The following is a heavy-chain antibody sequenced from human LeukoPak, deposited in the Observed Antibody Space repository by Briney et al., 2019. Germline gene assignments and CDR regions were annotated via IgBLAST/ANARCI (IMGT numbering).Heavy chain of an antibody. CDR1: GYSFTSYD. V-gene: IGHV1-8*01. CDR2: INPNSGHA. D-gene: IGHD3-16*02. Sequence: ASVKVSCKASGYSFTSYDINWVRQAAGQGLEWMGWINPNSGHAGLARKFQGRVTVTRDISIDTAYMEVDTLKSEDTAVYYRARGGFDVWGNYRPDYWGQGTPVTVSP. J-gene: IGHJ4*02. CDR3: ARGGFDVWGNYRPDY.